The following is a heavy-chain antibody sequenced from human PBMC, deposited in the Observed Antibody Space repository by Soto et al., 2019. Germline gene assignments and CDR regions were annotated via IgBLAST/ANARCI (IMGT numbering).Heavy chain of an antibody. V-gene: IGHV4-39*01. Sequence: PSETLSLTCTVSGGSISSSSYYWGWIRQPPGKGLEWIGSIYYSGSTYYNPSLKSRVTISVDTSKNQFSLKLSSVTAADTAVYYCGWALGDYAGYFDLWGRGTLVTAPQ. D-gene: IGHD4-17*01. CDR1: GGSISSSSYY. J-gene: IGHJ2*01. CDR3: GWALGDYAGYFDL. CDR2: IYYSGST.